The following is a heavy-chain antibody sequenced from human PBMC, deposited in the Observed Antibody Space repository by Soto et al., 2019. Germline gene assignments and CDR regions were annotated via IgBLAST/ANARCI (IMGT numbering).Heavy chain of an antibody. D-gene: IGHD6-13*01. Sequence: ETLSLTCTVSGGSISSYYWGWIRQPPGKGLEWIGSIYSSGSTYYNPSLKSRVTISVDTSKNQFSLKLSSVTAADTAVYYCARHPGIAAAGSDAFDIWGQGTMVTVSS. V-gene: IGHV4-39*01. J-gene: IGHJ3*02. CDR2: IYSSGST. CDR1: GGSISSYY. CDR3: ARHPGIAAAGSDAFDI.